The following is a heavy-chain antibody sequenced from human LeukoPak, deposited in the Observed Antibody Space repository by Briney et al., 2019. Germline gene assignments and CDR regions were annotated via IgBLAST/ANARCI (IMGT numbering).Heavy chain of an antibody. Sequence: SETLSLTCTVSSGSISTSNYYWGWVRQPPGKGLEWIGSIYYSGSTYYNPSLKSRVTISVDTSKNQFSLKLSSVTAADTAVYYCARDGDSWYMDVWGKGTTVTVSS. V-gene: IGHV4-39*07. CDR3: ARDGDSWYMDV. D-gene: IGHD7-27*01. CDR1: SGSISTSNYY. CDR2: IYYSGST. J-gene: IGHJ6*03.